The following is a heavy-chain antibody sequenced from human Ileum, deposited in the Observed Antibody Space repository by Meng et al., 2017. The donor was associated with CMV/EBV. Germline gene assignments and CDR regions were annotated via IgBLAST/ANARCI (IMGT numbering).Heavy chain of an antibody. V-gene: IGHV1-8*01. Sequence: FTTYDIHGARQAAGQGLEWMGWMNPSSGNTGYAQKFQGRVTLTRNTSIATAYMELTSLRSDDTAMYYCARGFPMITIFGVVVRGFDPWGQGTLVTVSS. D-gene: IGHD3-3*01. CDR1: FTTYD. J-gene: IGHJ5*02. CDR3: ARGFPMITIFGVVVRGFDP. CDR2: MNPSSGNT.